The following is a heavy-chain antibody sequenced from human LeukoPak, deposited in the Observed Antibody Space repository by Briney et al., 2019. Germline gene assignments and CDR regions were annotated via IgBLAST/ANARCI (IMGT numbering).Heavy chain of an antibody. D-gene: IGHD3-10*01. CDR2: IYYSGST. Sequence: SETLSLTCTVSDGSIISSSYYWGWIRQPPGKGLEWIGSIYYSGSTSYNPSLKSRVTISVDTSKNQFSLKLSSVTAADTAVYYCARRGYYGSGSSGENNWFDPWGQGTLVSVSS. V-gene: IGHV4-39*01. CDR1: DGSIISSSYY. J-gene: IGHJ5*02. CDR3: ARRGYYGSGSSGENNWFDP.